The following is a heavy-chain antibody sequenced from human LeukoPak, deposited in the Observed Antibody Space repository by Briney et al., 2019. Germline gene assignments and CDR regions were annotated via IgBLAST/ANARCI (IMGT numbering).Heavy chain of an antibody. J-gene: IGHJ4*02. Sequence: ASVKVSCKVSGYTLTELSMHWVRQAPGKGLEWMGGFDPEDGETIYAQKFQGRVTMTTDTSTSTAYMELRSLRPDDTAVYYCARVMGSGWTGFDYWGQGTLVTVSS. D-gene: IGHD6-19*01. CDR3: ARVMGSGWTGFDY. CDR2: FDPEDGET. V-gene: IGHV1-24*01. CDR1: GYTLTELS.